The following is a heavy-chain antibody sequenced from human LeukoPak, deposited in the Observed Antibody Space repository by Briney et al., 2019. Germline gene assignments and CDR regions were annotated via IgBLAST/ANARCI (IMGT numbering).Heavy chain of an antibody. Sequence: SETLSLTCNVSGGSISSHYWSWIRQPPGMGLERIGYIYYSGSTKYNPSLKSRVTISVDTSKNQFSLKLNSVTASDTAVYYCARHSEVFAPLDHWGQGTLVTVSS. CDR3: ARHSEVFAPLDH. CDR1: GGSISSHY. J-gene: IGHJ4*02. CDR2: IYYSGST. D-gene: IGHD2-8*01. V-gene: IGHV4-59*08.